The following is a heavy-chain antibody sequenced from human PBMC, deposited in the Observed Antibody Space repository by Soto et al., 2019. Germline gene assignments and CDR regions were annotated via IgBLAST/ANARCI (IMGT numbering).Heavy chain of an antibody. CDR3: ARRGAAAATGNYNWFDP. CDR1: GFTFSSYS. V-gene: IGHV3-21*01. J-gene: IGHJ5*02. D-gene: IGHD6-13*01. Sequence: EVQLVESGGGLVKPGGSLRLSCAASGFTFSSYSMNWVRQAPGKGLEWVSSISSSSSYIYYADSVKGRFTISRDNAKNSLYLQMNSLRAEDTAVYYCARRGAAAATGNYNWFDPWGQGTLVTVSS. CDR2: ISSSSSYI.